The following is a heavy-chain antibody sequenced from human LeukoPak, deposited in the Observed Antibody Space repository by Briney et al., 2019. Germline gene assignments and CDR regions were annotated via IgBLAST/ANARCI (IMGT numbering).Heavy chain of an antibody. V-gene: IGHV4-59*01. CDR3: ARGLGGNYYDSSGFDY. J-gene: IGHJ4*02. Sequence: SETLSLTCTVAGGSISSYYCSWVRQPPGKGLGWVGSIYYSGSTNYNPSLKGRVTISVDTSKNQFSLKLSSVTAADTAVYCCARGLGGNYYDSSGFDYWGQGTLVTVSS. CDR1: GGSISSYY. D-gene: IGHD3-22*01. CDR2: IYYSGST.